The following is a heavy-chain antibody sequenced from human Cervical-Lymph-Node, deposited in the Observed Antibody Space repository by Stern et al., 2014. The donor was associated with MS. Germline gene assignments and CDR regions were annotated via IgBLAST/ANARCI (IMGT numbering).Heavy chain of an antibody. V-gene: IGHV4-59*01. Sequence: QVQLQESGPGLVKPSETLSLTCTVSGGSISSYHWTWIRQPPGKGLEWIGYFHSRGSSNYNPSLRSRLTISIDTSKDQLSLKLSSVTAADTAVYYCVRESTFYYESSAYTTAFDLWGQGTMVIVSS. CDR1: GGSISSYH. D-gene: IGHD3-22*01. J-gene: IGHJ3*01. CDR2: FHSRGSS. CDR3: VRESTFYYESSAYTTAFDL.